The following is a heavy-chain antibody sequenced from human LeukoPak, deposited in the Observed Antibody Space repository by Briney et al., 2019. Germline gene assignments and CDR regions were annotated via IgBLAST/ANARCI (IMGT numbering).Heavy chain of an antibody. D-gene: IGHD3-10*01. CDR3: AVTTMVREDYYYYMDV. V-gene: IGHV1-69*06. CDR2: IIPIFGTA. Sequence: ASVKVSCKASGGTFSSYAISWVRQAPGQGLEWMGGIIPIFGTANYAQKFQGRVTITADKSTSTAYMELSSLRSEDTAVYYCAVTTMVREDYYYYMDVWGKGTTVTISS. J-gene: IGHJ6*03. CDR1: GGTFSSYA.